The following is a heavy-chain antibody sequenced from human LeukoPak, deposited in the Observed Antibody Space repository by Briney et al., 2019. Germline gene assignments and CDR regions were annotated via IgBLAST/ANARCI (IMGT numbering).Heavy chain of an antibody. CDR2: INPSGGST. V-gene: IGHV1-46*01. Sequence: ASVKVSCKASGYTFTSYYMHWVRQAPGQGLEWMGIINPSGGSTSYAQKFQGRVTMTRDTSTSTVYMELSSLRLEDTAVYYCARAPPLYYYDSSGSDYWGQGTLVTVSS. J-gene: IGHJ4*02. D-gene: IGHD3-22*01. CDR3: ARAPPLYYYDSSGSDY. CDR1: GYTFTSYY.